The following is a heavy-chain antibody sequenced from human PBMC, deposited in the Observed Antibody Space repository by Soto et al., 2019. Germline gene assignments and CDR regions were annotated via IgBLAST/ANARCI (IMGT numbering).Heavy chain of an antibody. Sequence: EVHLLESGGDLVQPGGSLRLSCAASGFSFTAYIMSWFRQAPGQGLEWVSAISVSGDKTYYADSVKGRFTISRDDAKNTLYLQLNSLRVDDTAIYYCAKGGWLDDCGQGTLVTGSS. CDR1: GFSFTAYI. CDR2: ISVSGDKT. D-gene: IGHD5-12*01. CDR3: AKGGWLDD. V-gene: IGHV3-23*01. J-gene: IGHJ4*02.